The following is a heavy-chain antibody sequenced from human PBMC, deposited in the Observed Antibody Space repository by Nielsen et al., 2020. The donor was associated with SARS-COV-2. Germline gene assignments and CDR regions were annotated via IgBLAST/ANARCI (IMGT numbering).Heavy chain of an antibody. Sequence: GGSLRLSCAASGFTFSHFPMHWVRQAPGKGLEWLAIISSDGSNEHYADSVKGRFTMSRDNANNVLYLQMSSLRADDTAVYYCARGGNSYGQPNSPVYQWGQGTLVTVSS. V-gene: IGHV3-30-3*01. J-gene: IGHJ4*02. D-gene: IGHD4-23*01. CDR3: ARGGNSYGQPNSPVYQ. CDR2: ISSDGSNE. CDR1: GFTFSHFP.